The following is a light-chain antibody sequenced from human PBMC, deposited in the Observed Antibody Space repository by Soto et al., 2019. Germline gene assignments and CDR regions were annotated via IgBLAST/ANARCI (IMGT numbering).Light chain of an antibody. CDR2: WAS. V-gene: IGKV4-1*01. CDR1: QSVLYSSNNKNY. Sequence: DIVMTQSPGSLAVSLGERATINCKSSQSVLYSSNNKNYLTWYQQEPGQPPKVLIYWASTRESGVPDRFSGSGSGTDFTLTISSLQAEDVAVYFCQQYYTTPFTFGPGTKVEIK. J-gene: IGKJ3*01. CDR3: QQYYTTPFT.